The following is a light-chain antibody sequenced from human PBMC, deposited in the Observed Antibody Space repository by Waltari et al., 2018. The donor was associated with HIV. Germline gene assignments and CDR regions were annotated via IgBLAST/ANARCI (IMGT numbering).Light chain of an antibody. CDR2: ESN. CDR1: SSNIANNF. J-gene: IGLJ2*01. Sequence: QSVLTQPPSVSAAPGQKVTISCSGSSSNIANNFVSWYQQLPGTAPKLLIYESNRRPSGIPDRFSGSTSGTSATLGITGLQTGDEADYYCGTWDSSLSAVVFGGVTKLTVL. V-gene: IGLV1-51*02. CDR3: GTWDSSLSAVV.